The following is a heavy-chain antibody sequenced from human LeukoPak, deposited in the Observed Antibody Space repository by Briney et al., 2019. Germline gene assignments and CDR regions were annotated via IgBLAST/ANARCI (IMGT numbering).Heavy chain of an antibody. CDR3: ARDAVNIVVVPAATIVYYGMDV. D-gene: IGHD2-2*01. CDR2: INPNSGGT. V-gene: IGHV1-2*02. J-gene: IGHJ6*02. CDR1: GYTFTVYY. Sequence: ASVNVSFKASGYTFTVYYMHWVRQAPGQGPGWMGWINPNSGGTNYAHKFQGRVTMTRDTSISTAYMELSRLRCDDTAVYYCARDAVNIVVVPAATIVYYGMDVWGQGTTVTVSS.